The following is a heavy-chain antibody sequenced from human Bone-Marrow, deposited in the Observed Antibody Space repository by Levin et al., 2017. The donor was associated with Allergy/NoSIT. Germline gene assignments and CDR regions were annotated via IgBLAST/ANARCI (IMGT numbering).Heavy chain of an antibody. D-gene: IGHD1-26*01. V-gene: IGHV4-39*01. CDR2: IYYSGST. Sequence: PSETLSLTCTVSGGSISSSSYYWGWIRQPPGTGLEWIGSIYYSGSTYYNPSLKSRVTISVDTSKNQFSLKLSSVTAADTAVYYCARHSLGAFWFDPWGQGTLVTVSS. CDR1: GGSISSSSYY. CDR3: ARHSLGAFWFDP. J-gene: IGHJ5*02.